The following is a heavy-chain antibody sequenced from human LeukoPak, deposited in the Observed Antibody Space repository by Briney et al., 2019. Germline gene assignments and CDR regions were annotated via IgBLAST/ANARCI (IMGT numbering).Heavy chain of an antibody. CDR3: ARIYYDSGAYYRCAFDI. D-gene: IGHD3-22*01. V-gene: IGHV4-59*01. CDR2: IYNSGST. J-gene: IGHJ3*02. CDR1: GGSISTYY. Sequence: PSETLSLTCTVSGGSISTYYWSWIRQPPGKGLEWIAYIYNSGSTNSNPSLKSRVTISVDTSKNQFSLRLSSVTAADTAVYYCARIYYDSGAYYRCAFDIWGQGKMVSVSP.